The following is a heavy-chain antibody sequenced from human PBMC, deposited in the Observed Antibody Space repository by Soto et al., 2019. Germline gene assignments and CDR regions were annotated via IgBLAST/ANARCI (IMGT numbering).Heavy chain of an antibody. CDR3: ARDHKTYYYYMDV. Sequence: SETLSLTCTVSGGSISSSSYYWGWIRQPPGKGLEWIGSIYYSGSTYYNPSLKSRVTISVDTSKNQFSLKLSSVTAADTAVYYCARDHKTYYYYMDVWGKGTTVTVSS. CDR2: IYYSGST. CDR1: GGSISSSSYY. J-gene: IGHJ6*03. V-gene: IGHV4-39*07.